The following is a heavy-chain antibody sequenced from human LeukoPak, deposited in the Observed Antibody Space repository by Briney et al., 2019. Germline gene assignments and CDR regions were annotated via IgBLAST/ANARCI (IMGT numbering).Heavy chain of an antibody. Sequence: GGSLRLSCAASGFTVSSHYMSWVRQAPGKGLEWVSVIYSGDSTYYADSVKGRFTIFRDNSKNTLYFQMNSLRAEDTAVYHCAKDPGAHYYGSGSYRRGSYFDYWGQGTLVTVSS. CDR3: AKDPGAHYYGSGSYRRGSYFDY. D-gene: IGHD3-10*01. J-gene: IGHJ4*02. V-gene: IGHV3-66*01. CDR1: GFTVSSHY. CDR2: IYSGDST.